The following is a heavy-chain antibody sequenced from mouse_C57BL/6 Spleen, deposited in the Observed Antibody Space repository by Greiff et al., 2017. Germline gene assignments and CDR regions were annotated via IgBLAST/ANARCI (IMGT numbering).Heavy chain of an antibody. V-gene: IGHV5-9*01. CDR2: ISGGGGNT. D-gene: IGHD2-3*01. J-gene: IGHJ3*01. CDR1: GFTFSSYT. CDR3: ARPFYDGYYWFAY. Sequence: EVQRVESGGGLVKPGGSLKLSCAASGFTFSSYTMSWVRQTPEKRLEWVATISGGGGNTYYPDSVKGRFTISRDTAKNTLYLQMSSLRSEDTALYYCARPFYDGYYWFAYWGQGTLVTVSA.